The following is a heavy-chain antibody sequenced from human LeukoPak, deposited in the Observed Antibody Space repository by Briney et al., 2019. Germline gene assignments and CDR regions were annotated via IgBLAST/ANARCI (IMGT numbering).Heavy chain of an antibody. CDR3: ARGRTMVRGVVGDY. Sequence: ASVKASCKASGYTFTGYYMHWVRQAPGQGLEWMGWINPNSGGTNYAQKFQGRVTMTRDTSISTAYMELSRLRSDDTAVYYCARGRTMVRGVVGDYWGQGTLVTVSS. V-gene: IGHV1-2*02. D-gene: IGHD3-10*01. CDR1: GYTFTGYY. J-gene: IGHJ4*02. CDR2: INPNSGGT.